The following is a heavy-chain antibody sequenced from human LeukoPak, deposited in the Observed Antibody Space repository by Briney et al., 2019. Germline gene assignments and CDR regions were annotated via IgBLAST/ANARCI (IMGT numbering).Heavy chain of an antibody. V-gene: IGHV1-2*02. J-gene: IGHJ4*02. CDR1: GYTFTGYY. CDR3: ARVESSSWYYFDY. Sequence: ASVKVSCKASGYTFTGYYMHWVRQAPGQGLEWMGWINPNSGGTNYAQKFQGRVTMTRDMSISTAYMELSRLRSDDTAVYYCARVESSSWYYFDYWGQGTLVTVSS. CDR2: INPNSGGT. D-gene: IGHD6-13*01.